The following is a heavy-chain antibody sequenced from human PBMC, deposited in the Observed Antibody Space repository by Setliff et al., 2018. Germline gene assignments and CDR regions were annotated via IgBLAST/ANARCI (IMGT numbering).Heavy chain of an antibody. V-gene: IGHV3-23*01. D-gene: IGHD3-22*01. Sequence: PGGSLRLSCSASGFTFSVYAMSWVRQAPGKGLEWVATIFGGGANTYYADSVKGRFTISRDNSKNILYLQMNSLRADDTAEYYCAKDGDNYHDSGDYYHEFDYWGQGAQVTVSS. CDR2: IFGGGANT. J-gene: IGHJ4*02. CDR3: AKDGDNYHDSGDYYHEFDY. CDR1: GFTFSVYA.